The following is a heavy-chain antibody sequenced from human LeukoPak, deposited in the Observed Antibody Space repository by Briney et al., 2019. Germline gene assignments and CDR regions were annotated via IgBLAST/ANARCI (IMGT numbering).Heavy chain of an antibody. CDR2: ISSSSSYI. V-gene: IGHV3-21*01. J-gene: IGHJ6*03. CDR3: ARARVVVVPAAIRLNYYYYMDV. CDR1: GFTFSSYE. D-gene: IGHD2-2*02. Sequence: PGGSLRLSCAASGFTFSSYEMNWVRQAPGKGLEWVSSISSSSSYIYYADSVKGRFTISRDNAKNSLYLQMNSLRAEDTAVYYCARARVVVVPAAIRLNYYYYMDVWGKGTTVTVSS.